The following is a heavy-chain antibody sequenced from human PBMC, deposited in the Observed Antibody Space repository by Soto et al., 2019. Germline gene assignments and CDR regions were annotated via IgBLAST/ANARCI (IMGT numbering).Heavy chain of an antibody. CDR1: GYTFTGYY. CDR3: ARSPLYCGGDCYTLYYFDY. D-gene: IGHD2-21*02. CDR2: INPNSGGT. V-gene: IGHV1-2*04. Sequence: ASVKVSCKASGYTFTGYYMHWVRQAPGQGLEWMGWINPNSGGTNYAQKFQGWVTMTRDTSISTAYMELSRLRSDDTAVYYWARSPLYCGGDCYTLYYFDYWGQGTMVTVSS. J-gene: IGHJ4*02.